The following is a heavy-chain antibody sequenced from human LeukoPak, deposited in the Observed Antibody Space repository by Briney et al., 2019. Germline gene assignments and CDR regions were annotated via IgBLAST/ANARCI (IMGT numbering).Heavy chain of an antibody. CDR3: AKDLASSTWRFDF. J-gene: IGHJ4*02. V-gene: IGHV3-23*01. D-gene: IGHD6-13*01. Sequence: GGSLRLSCAASGFTSSNYGMTWVRQAPGKGLEWVSIISGGGHTYYADSAKGRFTISRDISINTLFLQMSNLRAEDTALYYCAKDLASSTWRFDFWGQGTLVTVSS. CDR1: GFTSSNYG. CDR2: ISGGGHT.